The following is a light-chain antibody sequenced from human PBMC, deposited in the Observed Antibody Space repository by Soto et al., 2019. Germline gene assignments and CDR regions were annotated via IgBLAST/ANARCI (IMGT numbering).Light chain of an antibody. CDR2: GAS. CDR1: QSVSSSY. Sequence: EIVLTQSPGTLSLSPGERDTLSCRASQSVSSSYLAWYQQKPGQAPRLLIYGASSRATGIPDRFSGSGSGTDFTLTISRLEPEDSAVYYCQQYGSSPTFGQGTKVDIK. J-gene: IGKJ1*01. CDR3: QQYGSSPT. V-gene: IGKV3-20*01.